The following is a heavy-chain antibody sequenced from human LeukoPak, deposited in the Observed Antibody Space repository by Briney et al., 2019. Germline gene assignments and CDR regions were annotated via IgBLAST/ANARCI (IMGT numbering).Heavy chain of an antibody. J-gene: IGHJ4*02. V-gene: IGHV4-59*01. Sequence: PSETLSLTCTVSGGSISSYYWSWIRQPPGKGLEWIGYIYYSGSTNYNPSLKSRVTISVDTSKNQFSLKLSSVTAADTAVYYCARLIGWELLGFDYWGQGTLVTVSS. CDR1: GGSISSYY. CDR2: IYYSGST. D-gene: IGHD1-26*01. CDR3: ARLIGWELLGFDY.